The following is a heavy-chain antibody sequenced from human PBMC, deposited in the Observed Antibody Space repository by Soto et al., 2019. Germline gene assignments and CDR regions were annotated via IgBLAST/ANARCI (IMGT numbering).Heavy chain of an antibody. CDR3: ARGVASVEVAFDI. CDR2: IHYSGST. Sequence: QVQLQESGPGLVKPSQTLSLTCSVSGGSVSSGDYYWSWIRQHPGKGLEWIGYIHYSGSTNYNPSLKSRITISVDTSKNQLSLKLNSVTAADTAVYYCARGVASVEVAFDIWGQGTMATVSS. CDR1: GGSVSSGDYY. D-gene: IGHD3-3*01. V-gene: IGHV4-31*03. J-gene: IGHJ3*02.